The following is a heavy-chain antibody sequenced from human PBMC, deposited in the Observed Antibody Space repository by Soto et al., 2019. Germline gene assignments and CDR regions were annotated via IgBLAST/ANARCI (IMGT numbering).Heavy chain of an antibody. D-gene: IGHD3-22*01. V-gene: IGHV1-18*01. CDR1: GYTFTSYG. Sequence: ASVKVSCKASGYTFTSYGISWVRQAPGQGLEWMGWISAYNGNTNYAQKLQGRVTMATDTSTSTAYMELRSLRSDDTAVYYCARDQIIYYDSSGYQDFDYWGQGTLVTVS. CDR2: ISAYNGNT. J-gene: IGHJ4*02. CDR3: ARDQIIYYDSSGYQDFDY.